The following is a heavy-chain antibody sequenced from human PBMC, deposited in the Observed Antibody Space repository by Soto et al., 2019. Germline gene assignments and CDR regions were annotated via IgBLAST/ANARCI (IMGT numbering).Heavy chain of an antibody. CDR1: GRPISTSSYY. CDR3: ARDTVAGANWFDP. V-gene: IGHV4-61*01. J-gene: IGHJ5*02. CDR2: IYYSGSI. D-gene: IGHD6-19*01. Sequence: ESLSLTCTVSGRPISTSSYYWGRLRPPPGKGLEWIGYIYYSGSINYNPSLKSRVTISVDTSKNQFSLKLSSVTAADTAVYYCARDTVAGANWFDPWGQGTLVTVSS.